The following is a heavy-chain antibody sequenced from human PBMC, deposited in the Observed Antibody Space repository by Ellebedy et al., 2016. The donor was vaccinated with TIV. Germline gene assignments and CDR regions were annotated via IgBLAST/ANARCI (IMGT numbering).Heavy chain of an antibody. V-gene: IGHV1-18*04. CDR3: ARATYRLRLGELSSESLSY. J-gene: IGHJ4*02. CDR2: ISAYNGNT. Sequence: AASVKVSCKASGYTFTSYGISWVRQARGQGLEWMGWISAYNGNTNYEQKLQGRATMTTDTSTGTAYMELRSLRSDDTAVYYCARATYRLRLGELSSESLSYWGQGTLVTVSS. D-gene: IGHD3-16*02. CDR1: GYTFTSYG.